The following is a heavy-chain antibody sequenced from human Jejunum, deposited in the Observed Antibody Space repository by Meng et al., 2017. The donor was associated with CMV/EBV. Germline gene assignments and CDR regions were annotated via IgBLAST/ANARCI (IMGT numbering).Heavy chain of an antibody. V-gene: IGHV3-21*01. J-gene: IGHJ4*02. CDR1: GFTFDNYA. Sequence: GFTFDNYAMHWVRQAPGKGLEWVSSISSASSHIYYADSVKGRFTISRDNAKNSLYLQMNSLRAEDTAVYYCARDAGGVVVPAAPDYWGQGTLVTVSS. D-gene: IGHD2-2*01. CDR2: ISSASSHI. CDR3: ARDAGGVVVPAAPDY.